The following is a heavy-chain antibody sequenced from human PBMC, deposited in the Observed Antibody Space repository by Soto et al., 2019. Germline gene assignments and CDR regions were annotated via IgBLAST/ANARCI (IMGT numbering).Heavy chain of an antibody. V-gene: IGHV1-18*01. CDR1: GYTFTSYG. D-gene: IGHD2-21*02. CDR3: ARRGCGGDCYEPGFDY. J-gene: IGHJ4*02. CDR2: ISAYNGNT. Sequence: QVQLVQSGAEVKKPGASVKVSCKASGYTFTSYGISWVRQAPGQGLEWLGWISAYNGNTNYAQKLQGRVTMTTDTSTSTAYMELRSLRSDDTAVYDCARRGCGGDCYEPGFDYWGQGTLVTVSS.